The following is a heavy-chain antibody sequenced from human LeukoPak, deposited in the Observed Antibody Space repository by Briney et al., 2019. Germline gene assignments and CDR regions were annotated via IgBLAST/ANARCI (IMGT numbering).Heavy chain of an antibody. CDR2: IIPIFGTA. V-gene: IGHV1-69*13. CDR3: ARDAKSSGYYPRSTSYYFDY. D-gene: IGHD3-22*01. Sequence: SVKVSCKASGGTFSSYAISWERQAPGQGLEWMGGIIPIFGTANYAQKFQGRVTITADESTSTAYMELSRLRSDDTAVYYCARDAKSSGYYPRSTSYYFDYWGQGTLVTVSS. J-gene: IGHJ4*02. CDR1: GGTFSSYA.